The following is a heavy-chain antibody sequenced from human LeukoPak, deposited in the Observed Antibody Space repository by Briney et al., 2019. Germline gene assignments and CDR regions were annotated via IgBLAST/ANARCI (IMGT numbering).Heavy chain of an antibody. CDR3: ARGLLTSYYYGMDV. CDR2: INHSGST. CDR1: GGSFSGYY. V-gene: IGHV4-34*01. J-gene: IGHJ6*02. D-gene: IGHD3-9*01. Sequence: PSETLSLTCAVYGGSFSGYYWSWIRQPPGKGLEWIGEINHSGSTNYNPSLKSRVTISVDTSKNQFSLKLSSVTAADTAVYYCARGLLTSYYYGMDVWGQGTTVTVSS.